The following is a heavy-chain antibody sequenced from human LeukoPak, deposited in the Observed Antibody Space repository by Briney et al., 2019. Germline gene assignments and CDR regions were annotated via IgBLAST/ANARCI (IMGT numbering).Heavy chain of an antibody. CDR1: GGSFSGYY. D-gene: IGHD2-21*02. CDR2: INHSGST. J-gene: IGHJ5*02. Sequence: SETLSLTCAVYGGSFSGYYWSWIRQPPGKGLGWIGEINHSGSTNYNPSLKSRVTISVDTSKNQFSLKLSSVTAADTAVYYCARVLRHIVVATAIPYWFDPWGQGTLVTVSS. CDR3: ARVLRHIVVATAIPYWFDP. V-gene: IGHV4-34*01.